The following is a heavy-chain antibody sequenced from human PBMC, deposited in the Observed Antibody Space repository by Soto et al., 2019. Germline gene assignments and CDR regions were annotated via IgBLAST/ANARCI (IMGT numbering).Heavy chain of an antibody. D-gene: IGHD6-6*01. V-gene: IGHV1-2*02. CDR1: GFSFTGYY. CDR2: INAHSGGT. J-gene: IGHJ5*02. Sequence: GASVKVSCKASGFSFTGYYIHWLRQAPGQGLEWMGWINAHSGGTEYAQKFQGRVTLTRDTSISTAYKTLSSLRSDDTAIYYCAKDLTRQLAYWLDPWGQGTQVTVSS. CDR3: AKDLTRQLAYWLDP.